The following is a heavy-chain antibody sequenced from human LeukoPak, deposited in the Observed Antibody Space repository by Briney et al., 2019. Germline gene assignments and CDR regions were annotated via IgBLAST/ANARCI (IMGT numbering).Heavy chain of an antibody. CDR1: GGTFSSYA. D-gene: IGHD1-1*01. CDR2: IIPIFGTA. J-gene: IGHJ6*03. CDR3: ARGPTERDYYYYYYMDV. Sequence: GASVKVSCKASGGTFSSYAISWGRQAPGQGLEWMGGIIPIFGTANYAQKFQGRVTITTDESTSTAYMELSSLRSEDTAVYYCARGPTERDYYYYYYMDVWGKGTTVTVSS. V-gene: IGHV1-69*05.